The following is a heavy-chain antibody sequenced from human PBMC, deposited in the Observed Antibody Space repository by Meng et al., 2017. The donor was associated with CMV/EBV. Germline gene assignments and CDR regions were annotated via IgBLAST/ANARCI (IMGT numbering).Heavy chain of an antibody. CDR2: IYYSGST. Sequence: SETLSLTCTVSGGSISSSSYYWGWLRQPPGKGLEWIGSIYYSGSTYYNPSLKSRVTISVDTSKNQFSLKLSSVTAADTAVYYCARVPTVTTTAYFDYWGQGTLVTVSS. CDR3: ARVPTVTTTAYFDY. V-gene: IGHV4-39*01. CDR1: GGSISSSSYY. J-gene: IGHJ4*02. D-gene: IGHD4-17*01.